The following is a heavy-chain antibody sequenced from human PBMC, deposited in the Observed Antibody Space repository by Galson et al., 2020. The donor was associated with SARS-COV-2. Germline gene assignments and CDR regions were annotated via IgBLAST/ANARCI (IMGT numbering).Heavy chain of an antibody. CDR3: TRGSNSSPFYHFDP. V-gene: IGHV1-2*06. Sequence: ASVKVSCKASGYTFSGHYMHWVRLAPGQGLEWMGRNNPNSGDTDVAQKFQGRVTMTTDTSLTTAYMELSRLTSDDTAVYYCTRGSNSSPFYHFDPWGQGTLVTVSS. CDR1: GYTFSGHY. D-gene: IGHD3-10*01. J-gene: IGHJ5*02. CDR2: NNPNSGDT.